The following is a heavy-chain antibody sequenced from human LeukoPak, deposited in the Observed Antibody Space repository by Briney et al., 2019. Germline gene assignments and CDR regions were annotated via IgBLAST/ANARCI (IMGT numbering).Heavy chain of an antibody. CDR1: GYTFTGYY. CDR3: ARAEGNRLLWFGESWSWFDP. J-gene: IGHJ5*02. CDR2: TNPNSGDT. D-gene: IGHD3-10*01. V-gene: IGHV1-2*02. Sequence: ASVKVSCKASGYTFTGYYIHWVRQAPGQGLEWMGWTNPNSGDTNYAQKFQGRVTMTRDTSISTAYMELSSLRSEDTAVYYCARAEGNRLLWFGESWSWFDPWGQGTLVTVSS.